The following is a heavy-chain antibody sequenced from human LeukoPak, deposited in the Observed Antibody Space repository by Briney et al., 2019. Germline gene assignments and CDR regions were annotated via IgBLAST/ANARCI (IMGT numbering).Heavy chain of an antibody. CDR1: GFTFSGYS. CDR2: IFTSGTTV. Sequence: PGGSLRLSCAGSGFTFSGYSMNWVRQAPGKGLEWVSYIFTSGTTVSYADSVKGRFTISRDNAKNTLYLQMSSLRAEDTAVYYCVKSHIVGATLFDYWGQGTLVTVSS. J-gene: IGHJ4*02. V-gene: IGHV3-48*01. CDR3: VKSHIVGATLFDY. D-gene: IGHD1-26*01.